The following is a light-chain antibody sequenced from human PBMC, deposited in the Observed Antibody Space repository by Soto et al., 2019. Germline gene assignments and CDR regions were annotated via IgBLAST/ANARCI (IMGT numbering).Light chain of an antibody. V-gene: IGKV2-28*01. J-gene: IGKJ4*01. CDR3: MQALQTPLT. CDR1: QSLLYSNGYNY. CDR2: LGS. Sequence: DIVMTQSPLSLPVTPGEPASISRWSSQSLLYSNGYNYLDWYLQKPGQSPQLLIYLGSNRASGVPDRFSGSGSGTEFTLRISRVEAEDVGVYYCMQALQTPLTFGGGTKVEIK.